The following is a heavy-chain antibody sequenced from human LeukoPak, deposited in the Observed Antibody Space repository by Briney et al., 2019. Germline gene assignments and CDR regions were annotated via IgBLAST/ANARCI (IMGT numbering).Heavy chain of an antibody. Sequence: GGSLRLSCAASGFRFTTYAVTWVRQALGKGPEWVSTVNGSGGRTYYADSLKGRFTISRDNSKNTVYLQMNSLRAEDAAVYYCATGPPYGGYSDWGQGTLVTVSS. J-gene: IGHJ4*02. D-gene: IGHD5-12*01. CDR1: GFRFTTYA. V-gene: IGHV3-23*01. CDR2: VNGSGGRT. CDR3: ATGPPYGGYSD.